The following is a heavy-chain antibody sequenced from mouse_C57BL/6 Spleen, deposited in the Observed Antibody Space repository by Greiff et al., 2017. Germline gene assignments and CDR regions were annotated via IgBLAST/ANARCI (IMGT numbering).Heavy chain of an antibody. J-gene: IGHJ4*01. D-gene: IGHD2-3*01. CDR2: ISSGGSYT. CDR3: ARHSADGSYAMDY. CDR1: GFTFSSYG. V-gene: IGHV5-6*01. Sequence: DVQLVESGGDLVKPGGSLKLSCAASGFTFSSYGMSWVRQTPDKRLEWVATISSGGSYTYYPDSVKGRFTISRDNAKNTLYLQMSSLKSEDTAMYYCARHSADGSYAMDYWGQGTSVTVSS.